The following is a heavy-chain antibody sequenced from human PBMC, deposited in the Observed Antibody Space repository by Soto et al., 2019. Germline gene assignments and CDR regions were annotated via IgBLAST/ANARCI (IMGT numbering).Heavy chain of an antibody. D-gene: IGHD3-3*01. CDR1: GFTFSSYA. Sequence: GGSLRLSCAASGFTFSSYAMSWVRQAPGKGLEWVSAISGSGGSTYYADSVKGRFTISRDNSKNTLYLQMNSLRAEDTAVYYCAKDGEEDLEWLLSAFDIWGQGTMLTVSS. V-gene: IGHV3-23*01. CDR3: AKDGEEDLEWLLSAFDI. CDR2: ISGSGGST. J-gene: IGHJ3*02.